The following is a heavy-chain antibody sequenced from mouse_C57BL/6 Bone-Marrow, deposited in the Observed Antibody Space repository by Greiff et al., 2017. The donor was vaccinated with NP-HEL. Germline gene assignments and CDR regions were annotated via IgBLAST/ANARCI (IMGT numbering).Heavy chain of an antibody. CDR1: GYTFTSYW. Sequence: QVQLQQPGAELVRPGTSVKLSCKASGYTFTSYWMHWVKQRPGQGLEWIGVIDPSDSYTNYNQKFKGKATLTVDTSSSTAYMQLSSLTSEDSAVYYCARGDSSGYLRGFDYWGQGTTLTVSS. CDR2: IDPSDSYT. CDR3: ARGDSSGYLRGFDY. D-gene: IGHD3-2*02. J-gene: IGHJ2*01. V-gene: IGHV1-59*01.